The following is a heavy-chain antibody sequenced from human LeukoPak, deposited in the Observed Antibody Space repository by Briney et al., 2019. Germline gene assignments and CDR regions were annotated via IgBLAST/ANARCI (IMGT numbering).Heavy chain of an antibody. D-gene: IGHD5-18*01. CDR1: GGSFSGYY. CDR3: ARGPLRYSYGLKVWFDP. CDR2: INHSGST. Sequence: KPSATLSLTSAVCGGSFSGYYWSWIRQPPGKGLEWIGEINHSGSTNYNPSLKSRVTISVDTSKNQFSLKLSSVTAADTAVYYCARGPLRYSYGLKVWFDPWGQETLVTVSS. J-gene: IGHJ5*02. V-gene: IGHV4-34*01.